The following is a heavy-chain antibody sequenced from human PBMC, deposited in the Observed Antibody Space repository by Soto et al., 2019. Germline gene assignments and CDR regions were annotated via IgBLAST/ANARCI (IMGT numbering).Heavy chain of an antibody. Sequence: SMRLPCAASGFSFSSYALHWVRQDQGKGMEWVAVIAYDGSNKYYAGSVKGRFTISRDNSKNTLYLQMNSLRAEDTAVYYCARDGYSYVQYYFDFWGQGTLVTVSS. V-gene: IGHV3-30-3*01. D-gene: IGHD5-18*01. CDR2: IAYDGSNK. J-gene: IGHJ4*02. CDR1: GFSFSSYA. CDR3: ARDGYSYVQYYFDF.